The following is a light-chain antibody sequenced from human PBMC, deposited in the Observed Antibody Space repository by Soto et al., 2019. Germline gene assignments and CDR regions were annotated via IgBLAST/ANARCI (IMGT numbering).Light chain of an antibody. CDR1: SPNVGRNY. Sequence: QSVVTQPPSASGTPGQRVAISCSGSSPNVGRNYVYWYHQVPGTDPKLLIYGNNQRPSGVPDRFSGSKSGTSASLAISGLRSEDEGDYFCAAWDDSLSVWVFGGGTKVTVL. V-gene: IGLV1-47*01. J-gene: IGLJ3*02. CDR2: GNN. CDR3: AAWDDSLSVWV.